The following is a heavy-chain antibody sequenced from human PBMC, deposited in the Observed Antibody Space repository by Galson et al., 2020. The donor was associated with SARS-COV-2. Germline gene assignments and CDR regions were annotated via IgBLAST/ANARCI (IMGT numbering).Heavy chain of an antibody. V-gene: IGHV1-58*02. CDR3: AADPSFTMHGYYYYYRDV. J-gene: IGHJ6*03. D-gene: IGHD3-3*01. CDR1: GFTFTSSA. CDR2: IVVGSGNT. Sequence: SVKVSCKASGFTFTSSAMQWVRQARGQRLEWIGWIVVGSGNTNYAQKFQERVTITRDMSTSTAYMELSSLRSEDTAVYYCAADPSFTMHGYYYYYRDVWGKGTTVTGSS.